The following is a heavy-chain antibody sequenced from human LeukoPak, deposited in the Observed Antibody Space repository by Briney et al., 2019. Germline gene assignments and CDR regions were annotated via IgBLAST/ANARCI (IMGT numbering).Heavy chain of an antibody. CDR3: ARDGNTDSSSWHNYYYYYYMDV. Sequence: GGSLRLSWAASGFTFSSYAMHWVRQAPGKGLEWVAVISYDGSNKYYADSVKGRFTISRDNSENTLYLQMNSLRAEDTAVYYCARDGNTDSSSWHNYYYYYYMDVWGKGTTVTVSS. CDR1: GFTFSSYA. V-gene: IGHV3-30*01. CDR2: ISYDGSNK. D-gene: IGHD6-13*01. J-gene: IGHJ6*03.